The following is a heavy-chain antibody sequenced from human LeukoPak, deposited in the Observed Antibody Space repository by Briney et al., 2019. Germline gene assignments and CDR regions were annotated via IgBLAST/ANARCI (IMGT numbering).Heavy chain of an antibody. J-gene: IGHJ6*02. V-gene: IGHV1-24*01. CDR2: FDPEDGET. CDR3: ATPVPAAMIYYYDGMDV. CDR1: GYTLTELS. Sequence: ASVKVSCKVSGYTLTELSMHWVRQAPGKGLEWMGGFDPEDGETIYAQKFQGRVTMTEDTSTDTAYMELSSLRSEDTAVYYCATPVPAAMIYYYDGMDVWGQGTTVTVSS. D-gene: IGHD2-2*01.